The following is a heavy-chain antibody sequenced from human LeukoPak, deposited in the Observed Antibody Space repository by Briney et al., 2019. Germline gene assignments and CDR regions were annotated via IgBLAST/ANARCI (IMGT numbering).Heavy chain of an antibody. V-gene: IGHV3-30*04. D-gene: IGHD1-26*01. CDR1: GFTFSSYE. CDR2: VSYDGSNK. CDR3: ARPQWELYYYYMDV. Sequence: GGSLRLSCAASGFTFSSYEMNWVRQAPGKGLEWVAVVSYDGSNKYYADSVKGRFTISRDNSKNTLYLQMNSLRAEDTAVYYCARPQWELYYYYMDVWGKGTTVTVSS. J-gene: IGHJ6*03.